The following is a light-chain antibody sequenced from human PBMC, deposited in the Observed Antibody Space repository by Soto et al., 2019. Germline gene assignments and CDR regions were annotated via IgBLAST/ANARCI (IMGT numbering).Light chain of an antibody. J-gene: IGKJ1*01. Sequence: EIVMKQSPATLSLSTGERATLSCRASQSVSSNLAWYQQKPGQAPRLLIYGASTRATGIPARFSGSGSGTEFTLTISSLQSEDFAVYYCQQYNNWPWTFGQGTNVDI. V-gene: IGKV3-15*01. CDR1: QSVSSN. CDR3: QQYNNWPWT. CDR2: GAS.